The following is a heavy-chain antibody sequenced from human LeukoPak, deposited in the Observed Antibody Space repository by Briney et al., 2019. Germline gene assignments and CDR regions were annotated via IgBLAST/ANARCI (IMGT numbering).Heavy chain of an antibody. D-gene: IGHD3-16*01. CDR1: GFMFSRLG. CDR3: AKEGDQFRGYLDA. CDR2: IWHDGSVE. V-gene: IGHV3-33*06. Sequence: GGSLRLSCAASGFMFSRLGMQWVRQAPGKGLEWVAMIWHDGSVEEYAASVKGRFTISRDNSRDTLFLQMNRLRDDDTAVYYCAKEGDQFRGYLDAWGKGTTVTVSS. J-gene: IGHJ6*03.